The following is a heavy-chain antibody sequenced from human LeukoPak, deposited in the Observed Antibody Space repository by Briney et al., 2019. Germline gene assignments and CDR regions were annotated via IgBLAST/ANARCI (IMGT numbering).Heavy chain of an antibody. D-gene: IGHD3-22*01. V-gene: IGHV3-23*01. CDR2: ISTSGSNT. J-gene: IGHJ4*02. CDR1: GFTFSSYA. Sequence: PGGSLRLSCAASGFTFSSYAMSWVRQAPGKGLEWVSAISTSGSNTYYADSVKGRFTISRDNAKNSLYLQMNSLRAEDTAVYYCARALYDSSGYLDYWGQGTLVTVSS. CDR3: ARALYDSSGYLDY.